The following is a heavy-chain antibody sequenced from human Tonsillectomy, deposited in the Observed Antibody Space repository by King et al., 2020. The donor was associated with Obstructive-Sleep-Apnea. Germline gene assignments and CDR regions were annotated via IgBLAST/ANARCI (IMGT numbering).Heavy chain of an antibody. D-gene: IGHD4-17*01. Sequence: VQLVESGAEVKKPGESLKISCKGSRYNFTTYWIVWVRQMPGKGLEWMGIIFPGDSDTRYSPSFQGHVTISADKSISTAYLQWSSLKASDTAIYYCARLTPGNWFDPWGQGTLVTVSS. V-gene: IGHV5-51*01. CDR2: IFPGDSDT. J-gene: IGHJ5*02. CDR1: RYNFTTYW. CDR3: ARLTPGNWFDP.